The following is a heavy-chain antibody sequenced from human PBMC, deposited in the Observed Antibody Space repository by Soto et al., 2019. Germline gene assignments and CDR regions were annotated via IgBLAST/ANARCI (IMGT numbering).Heavy chain of an antibody. CDR3: ARGSTNSLHYYLMNV. CDR1: GYTFTSYG. V-gene: IGHV1-18*04. D-gene: IGHD1-1*01. Sequence: ASVKVSCKASGYTFTSYGINWVRQAPGQGLECMGWISANNGDANYAQKLQGRITMTRDTSTSTAYMELRRLRSDDTAAYFCARGSTNSLHYYLMNVWGQGTTVTVSS. J-gene: IGHJ6*02. CDR2: ISANNGDA.